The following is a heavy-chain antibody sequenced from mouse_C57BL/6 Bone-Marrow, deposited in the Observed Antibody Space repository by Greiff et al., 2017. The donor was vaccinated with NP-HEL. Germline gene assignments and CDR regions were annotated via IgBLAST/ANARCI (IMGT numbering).Heavy chain of an antibody. CDR2: IDPSDSYT. CDR3: ARPVYSNYVDYYAMDY. D-gene: IGHD2-5*01. CDR1: GYTFTSYW. J-gene: IGHJ4*01. V-gene: IGHV1-50*01. Sequence: QVQLQQPGAELVKPGASVKLSCKASGYTFTSYWMQWVKQRPGQGLEWIGEIDPSDSYTNYTQKFKGKATLTVDTSSSTAYMQLSSLTSEDSAVYYCARPVYSNYVDYYAMDYWGQGTSVTVSS.